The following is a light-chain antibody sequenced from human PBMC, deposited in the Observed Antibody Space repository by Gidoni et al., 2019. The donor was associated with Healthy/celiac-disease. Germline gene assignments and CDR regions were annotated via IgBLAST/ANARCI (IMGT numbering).Light chain of an antibody. CDR2: GAS. Sequence: EIVLTQSPGTLSLSPGERATLSCRASQSVSSSSLAWYQQKPGQAPRLLIYGASSRATGIPDRFSGSGSGTDFTLTISRLEPEDVAVYYCQQYGRSPRTFGPGTKVDIK. J-gene: IGKJ3*01. CDR1: QSVSSSS. CDR3: QQYGRSPRT. V-gene: IGKV3-20*01.